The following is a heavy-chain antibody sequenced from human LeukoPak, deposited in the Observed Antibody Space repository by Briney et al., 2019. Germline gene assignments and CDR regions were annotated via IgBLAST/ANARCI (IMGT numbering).Heavy chain of an antibody. Sequence: PSETLSLTCAVYGGSFSCYYWSWIRQPPGKGLEWIGETNHSGSTNYNPSLKSRVTISVDTSKNQFSLKLSSVTAADTAVYYCARTYYDFWRSPYYYYYYYMDVWGKGTTVTVSS. CDR2: TNHSGST. CDR3: ARTYYDFWRSPYYYYYYYMDV. J-gene: IGHJ6*03. CDR1: GGSFSCYY. V-gene: IGHV4-34*01. D-gene: IGHD3-3*01.